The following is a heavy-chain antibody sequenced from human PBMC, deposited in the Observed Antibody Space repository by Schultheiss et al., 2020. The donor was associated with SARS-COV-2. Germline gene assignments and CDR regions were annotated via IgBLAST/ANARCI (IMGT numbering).Heavy chain of an antibody. Sequence: ASVKVSCKASGYTLTGYYMHWVRQAPGQGLEWMGWINPNSGDTNYAQKFQGRVTMTRDTSISTAYMELSRLRSDDTAVYYCARDRLYGRDGMDVWGQGTTVTVSS. CDR1: GYTLTGYY. V-gene: IGHV1-2*02. CDR3: ARDRLYGRDGMDV. J-gene: IGHJ6*02. D-gene: IGHD4-17*01. CDR2: INPNSGDT.